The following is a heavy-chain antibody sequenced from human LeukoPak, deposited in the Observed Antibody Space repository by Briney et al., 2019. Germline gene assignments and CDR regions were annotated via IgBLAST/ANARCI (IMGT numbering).Heavy chain of an antibody. CDR1: GFTFSSYA. D-gene: IGHD6-19*01. CDR3: ARDRGLSIAVAGTLDY. J-gene: IGHJ4*02. CDR2: ISYDGSNK. Sequence: GRSLRLSCAASGFTFSSYAMHWVRQAPGEGLEWVAVISYDGSNKYYADSVKGRFTISRDNSKNTLYLQMNSLRAEDTAVYYCARDRGLSIAVAGTLDYWGQGTLVTVSS. V-gene: IGHV3-30*04.